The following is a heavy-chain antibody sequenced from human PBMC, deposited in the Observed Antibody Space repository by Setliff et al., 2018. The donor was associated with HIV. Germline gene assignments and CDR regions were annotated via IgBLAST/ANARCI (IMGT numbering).Heavy chain of an antibody. J-gene: IGHJ3*02. CDR1: GYTFTSYY. V-gene: IGHV5-51*01. CDR3: AKGGGLNFRYHDWFVKI. CDR2: ICPSNSDT. D-gene: IGHD3-9*01. Sequence: KVSCKASGYTFTSYYMHWVRQMPGKGLEWIGVICPSNSDTTYSPSFKGQVPISADRSINTAHLQWSSLRDSDTAMYYCAKGGGLNFRYHDWFVKIWGQGTLVTV.